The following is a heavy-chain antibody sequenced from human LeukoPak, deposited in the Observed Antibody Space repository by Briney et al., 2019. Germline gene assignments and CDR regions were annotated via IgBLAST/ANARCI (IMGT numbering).Heavy chain of an antibody. D-gene: IGHD6-19*01. J-gene: IGHJ4*02. CDR1: GFTFSGSA. V-gene: IGHV3-73*01. CDR3: TSDRYLAVAGTGGYDY. CDR2: IRSKANSYAT. Sequence: GGSLKLSCAASGFTFSGSAMHWVRQASGKGLEWVGRIRSKANSYATAYAASVKGRFTISRDDSKNTAYPQMNSLKTEDTAVYYCTSDRYLAVAGTGGYDYWGQGTLVTVSS.